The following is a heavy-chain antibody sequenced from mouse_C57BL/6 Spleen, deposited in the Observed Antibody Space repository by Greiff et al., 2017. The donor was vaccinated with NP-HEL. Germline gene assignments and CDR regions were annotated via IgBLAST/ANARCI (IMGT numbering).Heavy chain of an antibody. CDR3: ARSYGSSPAWFAY. CDR1: GYAFSSYW. Sequence: VQVVESGAELVKPGASVKISCKASGYAFSSYWMNWVKQRPGKGLEWIGQIYPGDGDTNYNGKFKGKATLTADKSSSTAYMQLSSLTSEDSAVYFCARSYGSSPAWFAYWGQGTLVTVSA. V-gene: IGHV1-80*01. D-gene: IGHD1-1*01. J-gene: IGHJ3*01. CDR2: IYPGDGDT.